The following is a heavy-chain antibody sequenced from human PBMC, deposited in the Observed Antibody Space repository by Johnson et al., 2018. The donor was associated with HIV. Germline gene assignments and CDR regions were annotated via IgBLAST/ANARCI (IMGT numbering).Heavy chain of an antibody. CDR2: ISWNSGSI. CDR3: AKGYGSGSYFNGNAFDI. Sequence: VQLVESGGGLVQPGRSLRLSCVASGFTFDDYAMHWVRQAPGKGLEWVSGISWNSGSIGYADSVKGRFTISRDNAKNSLYVQMNSLRVEDPALYYFAKGYGSGSYFNGNAFDIWGQGTMVTVSS. J-gene: IGHJ3*02. CDR1: GFTFDDYA. D-gene: IGHD3-10*01. V-gene: IGHV3-9*01.